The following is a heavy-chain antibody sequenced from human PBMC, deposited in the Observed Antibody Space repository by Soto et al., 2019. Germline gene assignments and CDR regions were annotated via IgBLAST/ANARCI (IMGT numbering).Heavy chain of an antibody. CDR1: AYSFTSYW. J-gene: IGHJ4*02. V-gene: IGHV5-51*01. D-gene: IGHD6-13*01. CDR3: ARIGSSIWYHFDY. Sequence: PGESLKISCKGSAYSFTSYWIGWVRQTPGKGLEWMGIIYPGDSATRYSPSFQGQDTISADKSISTAYLQWSSLTASDTAMYYCARIGSSIWYHFDYWGQGTLVTVSS. CDR2: IYPGDSAT.